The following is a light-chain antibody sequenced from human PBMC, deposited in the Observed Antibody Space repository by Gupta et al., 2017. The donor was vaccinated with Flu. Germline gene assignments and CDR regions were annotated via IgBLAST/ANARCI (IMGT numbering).Light chain of an antibody. CDR1: QTIYSY. Sequence: DFQMTHSPSSLSASVGDRVTITCRAPQTIYSYINWYQQKPGKAPKLLSHAASALQSGVPSRVRGSGSGTEVTLTIKGLQPEDVATFVGQQSYSKPWTCGLGTKVKVK. CDR3: QQSYSKPWT. V-gene: IGKV1-39*01. J-gene: IGKJ1*01. CDR2: AAS.